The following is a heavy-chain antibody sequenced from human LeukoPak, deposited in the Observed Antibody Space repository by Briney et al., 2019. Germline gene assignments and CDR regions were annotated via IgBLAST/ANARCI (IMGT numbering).Heavy chain of an antibody. CDR1: GGTFGSYA. V-gene: IGHV1-69*04. CDR3: ARAVDTAMVRVGLDHYYFGMDV. D-gene: IGHD5-18*01. CDR2: IISLLGIA. J-gene: IGHJ6*02. Sequence: SVKVSCKASGGTFGSYAITWVRQAPGQGLEWMGRIISLLGIANYAQKFQGRVTITADKSTSTAYMALSSLRSDDTAVYYCARAVDTAMVRVGLDHYYFGMDVWGQGTTVTVSS.